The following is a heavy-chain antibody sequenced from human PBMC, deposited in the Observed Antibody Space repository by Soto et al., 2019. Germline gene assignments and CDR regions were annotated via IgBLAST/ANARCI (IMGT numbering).Heavy chain of an antibody. Sequence: QVQLVQSGAEVKKPGASVKVSCKASEYTFTGYYIHWVRQAPGQGLEWMGWIDPRSGDTSHAQKFQGRVTMTRDTSISTAYMELSSLRSDDTAIYYCARRGVWFGEIDYCGQGTLVTVSS. J-gene: IGHJ4*02. D-gene: IGHD3-10*01. V-gene: IGHV1-2*02. CDR1: EYTFTGYY. CDR2: IDPRSGDT. CDR3: ARRGVWFGEIDY.